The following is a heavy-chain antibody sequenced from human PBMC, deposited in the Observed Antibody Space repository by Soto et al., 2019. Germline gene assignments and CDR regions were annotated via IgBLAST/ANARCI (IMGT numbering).Heavy chain of an antibody. CDR1: GYSFTSYW. J-gene: IGHJ4*02. D-gene: IGHD6-6*01. V-gene: IGHV5-51*01. Sequence: GESLKISGKGSGYSFTSYWIGWVRQMPGKGLEWMGIIYPGDSDTRYSPSFQGQVTISADKSISTAYLQWSSLKASHTAMYYCASANIAARPGLFDYWGQGTLVTVSS. CDR3: ASANIAARPGLFDY. CDR2: IYPGDSDT.